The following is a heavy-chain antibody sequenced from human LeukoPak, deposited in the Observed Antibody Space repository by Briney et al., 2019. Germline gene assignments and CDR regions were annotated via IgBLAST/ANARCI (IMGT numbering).Heavy chain of an antibody. CDR3: ARHGWLGVGGWY. CDR1: GGSINSSSYY. J-gene: IGHJ4*02. V-gene: IGHV4-39*01. CDR2: IYYSRST. D-gene: IGHD6-19*01. Sequence: SETLSLTCTVSGGSINSSSYYWVWIRQPPGKGPEWFGSIYYSRSTYYNPSLKSRVTISVDTSKNQFSLELRSVTAADTAVYSCARHGWLGVGGWYWGQGTLVTVSS.